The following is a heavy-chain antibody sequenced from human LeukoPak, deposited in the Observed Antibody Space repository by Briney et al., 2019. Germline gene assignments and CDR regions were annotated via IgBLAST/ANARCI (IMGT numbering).Heavy chain of an antibody. Sequence: ASVKVSCKASGGTFSSYAISWVRQAPGQGLEWMGGIIPIFGTANYAQKFQGRVTITADESTSTAYMELSSLRSEDTAVYYCAGWIYGAVRSIDYWGQGTLVTVSS. CDR2: IIPIFGTA. CDR3: AGWIYGAVRSIDY. CDR1: GGTFSSYA. J-gene: IGHJ4*02. V-gene: IGHV1-69*13. D-gene: IGHD4-17*01.